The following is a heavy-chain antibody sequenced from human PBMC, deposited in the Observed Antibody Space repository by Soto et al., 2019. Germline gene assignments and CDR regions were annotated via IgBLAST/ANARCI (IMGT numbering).Heavy chain of an antibody. CDR1: GGTFSSYA. J-gene: IGHJ5*02. Sequence: SVKVSCKASGGTFSSYAISWVRQAPGQGLEWMGGIIPIFGTANYAQKFQGRVTITADESTSTAYMGLSSLRSEDTAVYYCARVGKPVIVGATGTCWFDPWGQGTLVTVSS. CDR2: IIPIFGTA. CDR3: ARVGKPVIVGATGTCWFDP. V-gene: IGHV1-69*13. D-gene: IGHD1-26*01.